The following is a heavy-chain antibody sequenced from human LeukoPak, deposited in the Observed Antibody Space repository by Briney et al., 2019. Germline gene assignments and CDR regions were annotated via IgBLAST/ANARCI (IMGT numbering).Heavy chain of an antibody. D-gene: IGHD4-17*01. CDR3: AREGNGDYAGEAYYFDY. J-gene: IGHJ4*02. Sequence: SVKVSCKASGGTFGSYAISWVRQAPGQGLEWMGGIIPIFGTANYAQKFQGRVTITADKSTSTAYMELSSLRSEDTAVYYCAREGNGDYAGEAYYFDYWGQGTLVTVSS. CDR2: IIPIFGTA. CDR1: GGTFGSYA. V-gene: IGHV1-69*06.